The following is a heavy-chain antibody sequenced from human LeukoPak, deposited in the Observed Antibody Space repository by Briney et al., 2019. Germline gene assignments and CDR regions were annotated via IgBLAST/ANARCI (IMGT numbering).Heavy chain of an antibody. J-gene: IGHJ6*03. D-gene: IGHD6-13*01. CDR2: IYYSGST. CDR1: GGSISSSSYY. CDR3: ARQRFSSSWYTRNYYYYMDV. Sequence: SETLSLTCTVSGGSISSSSYYWGWIRQPPGKGLERIGSIYYSGSTYYNPSLKSRVTISVDTSKNQFSLKLSSVTAADTAVYYCARQRFSSSWYTRNYYYYMDVWGKGTAVTISS. V-gene: IGHV4-39*01.